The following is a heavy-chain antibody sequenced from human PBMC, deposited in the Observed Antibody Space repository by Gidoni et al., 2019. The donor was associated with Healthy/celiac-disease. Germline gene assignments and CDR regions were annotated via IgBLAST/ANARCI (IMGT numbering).Heavy chain of an antibody. Sequence: EVQLLESGGGWVQPGGSLRLSCAASGVPFSSYAMSWVRQAPGKGMVWVSAISGSGGSTYYSDSVKCRFTISRDNSKNTLYLQMNSLRAEDTAVYYCAKDPTYWCQGPLVTVSS. CDR1: GVPFSSYA. J-gene: IGHJ4*02. CDR2: ISGSGGST. V-gene: IGHV3-23*01. CDR3: AKDPTY.